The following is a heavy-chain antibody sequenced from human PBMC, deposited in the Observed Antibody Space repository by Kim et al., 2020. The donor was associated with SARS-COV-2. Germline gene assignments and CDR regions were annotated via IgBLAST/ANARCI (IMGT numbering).Heavy chain of an antibody. V-gene: IGHV6-1*01. CDR3: ARDSSRPYYYYYYMDV. Sequence: VKSRITINPDTSKNQFSLQLNSVTPEDTAVYYCARDSSRPYYYYYYMDVWGKGTTVTVSS. J-gene: IGHJ6*03.